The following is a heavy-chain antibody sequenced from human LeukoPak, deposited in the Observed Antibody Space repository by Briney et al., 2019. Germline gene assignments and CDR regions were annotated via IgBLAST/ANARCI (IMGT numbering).Heavy chain of an antibody. V-gene: IGHV3-23*01. CDR2: FDRGSLDT. Sequence: PGGSLRLSCAASGFTLSDYLMTWVRQAPGKGLQWVSLFDRGSLDTYYADSVRGRFTVSRDNDKNTLYLQMNSLRAEDTAVYYCARRGYESSGPKYYFDHWGQGILVTVSS. D-gene: IGHD3-22*01. CDR3: ARRGYESSGPKYYFDH. J-gene: IGHJ4*02. CDR1: GFTLSDYL.